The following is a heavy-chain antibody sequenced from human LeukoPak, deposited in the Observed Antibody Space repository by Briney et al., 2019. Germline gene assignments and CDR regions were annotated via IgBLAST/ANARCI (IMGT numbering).Heavy chain of an antibody. CDR2: IYYSGNT. V-gene: IGHV4-31*03. Sequence: SETLSLTCSVSGGSVSSGGYFCSWIRQHPGKGLEWIGYIYYSGNTSYNPSLKSRLTISVDTSKNQFSLKLSSVTAADTAVYYCARDSDYGDYGRGTWFDPWGQGTLVTVSS. CDR3: ARDSDYGDYGRGTWFDP. J-gene: IGHJ5*02. CDR1: GGSVSSGGYF. D-gene: IGHD4-17*01.